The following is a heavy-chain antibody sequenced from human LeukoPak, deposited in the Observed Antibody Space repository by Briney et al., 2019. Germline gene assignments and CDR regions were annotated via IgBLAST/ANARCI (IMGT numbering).Heavy chain of an antibody. CDR2: IKNDGTTT. D-gene: IGHD1-14*01. J-gene: IGHJ4*02. CDR3: ATDAAGLEH. Sequence: PGGSLRLSCTASGFSIRNYWMHWVRQAPGKGLVWVSRIKNDGTTTTYADSVEGRFTISRDNAKNTVYLQMSSLRGEDTGVYYCATDAAGLEHWGQGTLVTVSS. V-gene: IGHV3-74*01. CDR1: GFSIRNYW.